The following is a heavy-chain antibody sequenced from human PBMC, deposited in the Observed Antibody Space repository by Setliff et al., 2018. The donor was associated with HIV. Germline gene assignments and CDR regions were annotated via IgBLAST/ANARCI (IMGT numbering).Heavy chain of an antibody. CDR3: ARDWPGYGFDI. CDR1: GFTFSSYS. V-gene: IGHV3-48*01. D-gene: IGHD7-27*01. J-gene: IGHJ3*02. Sequence: LRLSCAASGFTFSSYSMNWVRQAPGKGLEWVSFISGNSGAVTYADSVKGRFTISRDNARNSLYLQLNSLRAEDTAVYYCARDWPGYGFDIWGQGTMVTVSS. CDR2: ISGNSGAV.